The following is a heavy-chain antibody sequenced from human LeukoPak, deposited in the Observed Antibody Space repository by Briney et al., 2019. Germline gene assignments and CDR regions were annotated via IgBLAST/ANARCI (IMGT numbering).Heavy chain of an antibody. CDR2: IIPIFGTA. CDR3: ARSQRRELRAFDY. J-gene: IGHJ4*02. Sequence: GASVKVSCKASGGTFSSYAISWVRQAPGQGLEWMGGIIPIFGTANYAQKFQGRVTITADKSTSTAYMELSSLRSEDTAVYYCARSQRRELRAFDYWGQGTLVTVSS. D-gene: IGHD1-26*01. V-gene: IGHV1-69*06. CDR1: GGTFSSYA.